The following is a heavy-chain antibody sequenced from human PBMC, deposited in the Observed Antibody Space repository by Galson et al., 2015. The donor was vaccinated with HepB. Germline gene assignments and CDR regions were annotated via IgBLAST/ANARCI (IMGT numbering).Heavy chain of an antibody. J-gene: IGHJ4*02. CDR3: AKDPRSSRGDY. V-gene: IGHV3-23*01. Sequence: SLRLSCAASGFTFSSYAMSWVRQALGKGLEWVSGISGSGGTTYNADSVKGRFTISRDNSKNTLYLQMNSLRADDTAVYYCAKDPRSSRGDYWGQGTLVTVSS. CDR1: GFTFSSYA. CDR2: ISGSGGTT. D-gene: IGHD2-2*01.